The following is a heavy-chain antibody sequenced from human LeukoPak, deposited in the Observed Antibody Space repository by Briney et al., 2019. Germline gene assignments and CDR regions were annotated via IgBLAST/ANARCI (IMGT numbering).Heavy chain of an antibody. J-gene: IGHJ5*02. Sequence: GGSLRLSCAASGFTSSNYWMHWVRQVPGKGLVWVSRIDSDGITTSYADSVKGRFTISRDNAKNTLYLQMNSLRVEDTAVYYCTRDRLGFDPWGQGTPVTVSS. CDR1: GFTSSNYW. V-gene: IGHV3-74*01. CDR2: IDSDGITT. CDR3: TRDRLGFDP.